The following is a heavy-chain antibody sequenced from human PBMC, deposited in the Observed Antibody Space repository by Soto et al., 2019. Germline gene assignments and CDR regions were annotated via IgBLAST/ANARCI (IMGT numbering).Heavy chain of an antibody. Sequence: QVQLVESGGGVVQPGRSLRLSCAASGFTFSTHAMHWVRQAPGKGLECVAIVSFDGSNKYYADSVKGRFTISRDNSKNTIYLQMSRLTPEDTAVYYCARDQTGITATGGGRIDHWGQGTLVTVSS. CDR3: ARDQTGITATGGGRIDH. CDR1: GFTFSTHA. D-gene: IGHD6-13*01. CDR2: VSFDGSNK. J-gene: IGHJ4*02. V-gene: IGHV3-30-3*01.